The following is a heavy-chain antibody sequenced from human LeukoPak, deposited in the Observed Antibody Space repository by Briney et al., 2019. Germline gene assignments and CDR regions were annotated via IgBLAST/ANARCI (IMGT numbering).Heavy chain of an antibody. CDR2: IIPIFGTA. Sequence: SVKVSCKASGGTFSSYAISWVRQAPGQGLEWMGGIIPIFGTANYAQKFQGRVTITADESTSTAYMELSSLRSEDTAVYYCASYRRVPGIAAAGPFDYWGQGTLVTVSS. J-gene: IGHJ4*02. D-gene: IGHD6-13*01. CDR3: ASYRRVPGIAAAGPFDY. CDR1: GGTFSSYA. V-gene: IGHV1-69*01.